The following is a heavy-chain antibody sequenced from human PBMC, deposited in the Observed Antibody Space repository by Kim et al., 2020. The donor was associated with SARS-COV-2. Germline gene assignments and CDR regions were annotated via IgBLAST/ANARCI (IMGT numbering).Heavy chain of an antibody. V-gene: IGHV3-30*02. CDR3: ATDSVGGPLD. J-gene: IGHJ4*02. D-gene: IGHD2-15*01. Sequence: KYYVDSGKGRFAISRDNSKNTLFLQMSNLRPEDTALYYCATDSVGGPLDWGQGTLVTVSS. CDR2: K.